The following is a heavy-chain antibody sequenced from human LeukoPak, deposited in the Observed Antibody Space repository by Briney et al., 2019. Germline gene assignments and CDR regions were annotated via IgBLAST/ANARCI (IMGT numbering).Heavy chain of an antibody. CDR2: IYYSGST. CDR1: GGSISSYY. D-gene: IGHD2-2*01. Sequence: SETLSLTCTVSGGSISSYYWSWIRQPAGKGLEWIGYIYYSGSTNYNPSLKSRVTISVDTSKNQFSLKLSSVTAADTAVYYCARSIVVPSNNWFDPWGQGTLVTVSS. V-gene: IGHV4-59*01. CDR3: ARSIVVPSNNWFDP. J-gene: IGHJ5*02.